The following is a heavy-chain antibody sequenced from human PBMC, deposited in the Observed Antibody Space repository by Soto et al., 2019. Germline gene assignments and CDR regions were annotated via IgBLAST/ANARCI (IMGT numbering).Heavy chain of an antibody. J-gene: IGHJ4*02. Sequence: PGGSLRLSCAASGFTFSSYAMSWVRQAPGKGLEWVSAISGSGGSTYYADSVKGRFTISRDNSKNTLYLQMNSLRAEDTAVYYCSKNGLTRYCSSTSCYVFFDYWGQGTLVTVSS. CDR1: GFTFSSYA. V-gene: IGHV3-23*01. CDR3: SKNGLTRYCSSTSCYVFFDY. D-gene: IGHD2-2*01. CDR2: ISGSGGST.